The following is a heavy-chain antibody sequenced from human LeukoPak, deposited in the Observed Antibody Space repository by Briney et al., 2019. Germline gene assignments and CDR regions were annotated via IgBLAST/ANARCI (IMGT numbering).Heavy chain of an antibody. D-gene: IGHD6-19*01. CDR1: GGSFSGYY. CDR3: ARGRRGEQWLSLTFDY. Sequence: SETLSLTCAVYGGSFSGYYWSWIRQPPGKGLEWIGEINHSGSTNYNPSLKSRVTISVDTSKNQFSLKLSSVPAADTAVYYCARGRRGEQWLSLTFDYWGQGTLVTVSS. V-gene: IGHV4-34*01. J-gene: IGHJ4*02. CDR2: INHSGST.